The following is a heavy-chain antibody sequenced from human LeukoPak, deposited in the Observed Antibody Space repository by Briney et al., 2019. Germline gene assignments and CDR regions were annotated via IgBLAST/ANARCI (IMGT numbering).Heavy chain of an antibody. CDR2: ISYDGGNK. V-gene: IGHV3-30*18. Sequence: PGGSLRLSCAASGFTFSSYATHWVRQAPGKGLEWVAVISYDGGNKYYADSVKGRFTISRDNSKNTLYLQMNSLRAEDTAVYYCAKDKRDGYKHDAFDIWGQGTMVTVSS. J-gene: IGHJ3*02. CDR3: AKDKRDGYKHDAFDI. CDR1: GFTFSSYA. D-gene: IGHD5-24*01.